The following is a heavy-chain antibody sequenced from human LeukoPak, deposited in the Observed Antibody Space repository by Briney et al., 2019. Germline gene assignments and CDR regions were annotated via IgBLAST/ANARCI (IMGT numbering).Heavy chain of an antibody. CDR3: ARERYSYGDDGFDM. Sequence: GGSLRLSCAASGFTLRRHYMHWVRQAPGKGLVWVSRVTSDGSNTSYADSVKGRFTVSRDNAKNTLYMEMNSLRAEDTAVYFCARERYSYGDDGFDMWGQGTMVSVSS. D-gene: IGHD5-18*01. V-gene: IGHV3-74*01. CDR1: GFTLRRHY. J-gene: IGHJ3*02. CDR2: VTSDGSNT.